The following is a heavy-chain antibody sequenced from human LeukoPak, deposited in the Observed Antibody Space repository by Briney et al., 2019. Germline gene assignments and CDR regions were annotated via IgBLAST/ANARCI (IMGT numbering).Heavy chain of an antibody. CDR1: VGSISSGGYY. CDR3: ARDRTMASAMVDAFDI. D-gene: IGHD5-18*01. V-gene: IGHV4-31*03. CDR2: IYYSGST. Sequence: SETLSLTCTVSVGSISSGGYYWSWIRQHPGKGLEWIGYIYYSGSTYYNPYLKSRVTISVDTSKNQFSLKLSSVTAADTAVYYCARDRTMASAMVDAFDIWGQGTMVTVSS. J-gene: IGHJ3*02.